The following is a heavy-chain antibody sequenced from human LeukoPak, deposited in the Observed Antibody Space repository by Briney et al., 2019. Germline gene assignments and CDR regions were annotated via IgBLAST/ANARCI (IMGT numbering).Heavy chain of an antibody. Sequence: SETLSLTCTVSGGSISSYYWSWIRQPPGKGLEWIGYIYYSGSTNYNPSLKSRVTIPVDTSKNQFSLKLSSVTAADTAVYYCARHRPRDSSSWYWGKMPSENDAFDIWGQGTMVTVSS. J-gene: IGHJ3*02. CDR2: IYYSGST. D-gene: IGHD6-13*01. CDR1: GGSISSYY. V-gene: IGHV4-59*08. CDR3: ARHRPRDSSSWYWGKMPSENDAFDI.